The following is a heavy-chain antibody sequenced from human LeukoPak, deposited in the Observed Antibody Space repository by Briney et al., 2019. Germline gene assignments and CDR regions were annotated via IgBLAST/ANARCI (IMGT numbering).Heavy chain of an antibody. D-gene: IGHD6-6*01. CDR2: IYYSGST. V-gene: IGHV4-31*03. J-gene: IGHJ4*02. Sequence: PSETLSLTCTVSGGSISSGGYYWSWIRQHPGKGLEWIGYIYYSGSTYYNPSLKSRVTISLDTSKNQFSLKLSSVTAADTAVYYCAREYSSSLDDWGQGTLVTVSS. CDR1: GGSISSGGYY. CDR3: AREYSSSLDD.